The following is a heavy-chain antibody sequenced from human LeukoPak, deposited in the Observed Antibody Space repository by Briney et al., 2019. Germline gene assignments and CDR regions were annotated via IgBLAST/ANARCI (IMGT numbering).Heavy chain of an antibody. CDR1: GCAMSSYC. J-gene: IGHJ4*02. Sequence: SETLSLTCAVSGCAMSSYCWSWIRQPPGKGLEWIGYIYCSGSTNYNPSLKSRVTISVDTYKSQFSLKLSSVTAADTAVYYCASSRGLRSYFEYWGQGTLVTVSS. CDR3: ASSRGLRSYFEY. V-gene: IGHV4-59*01. CDR2: IYCSGST.